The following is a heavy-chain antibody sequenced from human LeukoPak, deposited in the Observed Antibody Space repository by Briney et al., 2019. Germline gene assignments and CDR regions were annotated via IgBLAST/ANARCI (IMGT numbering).Heavy chain of an antibody. CDR3: ARDYYGSGTPGLDAFDI. Sequence: PSETLSLTCTVSGGSINSGDYCWSWIRQPPGKGLEWIGYIYYSGTTYYNPSLKSRVTISIDTSKNQFSLKLSSVTAADTAVYYCARDYYGSGTPGLDAFDIWGRGTMVTVSS. CDR1: GGSINSGDYC. CDR2: IYYSGTT. D-gene: IGHD3-10*01. V-gene: IGHV4-30-4*01. J-gene: IGHJ3*02.